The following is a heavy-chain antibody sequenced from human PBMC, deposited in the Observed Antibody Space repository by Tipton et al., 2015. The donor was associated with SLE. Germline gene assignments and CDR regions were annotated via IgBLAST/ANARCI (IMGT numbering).Heavy chain of an antibody. D-gene: IGHD1-14*01. J-gene: IGHJ6*02. Sequence: QLVQSGAEVKKPGASVKVSCKASGYTFTGYYINWVRQVPGQGLELMGWINPNSGGTNYAQKFQGRVTMTRDTSISTAYMELSRLRSDDTAVYYCARDTGGGMDRLPIYYYYYGMDVWGQGTTVTVSS. V-gene: IGHV1-2*02. CDR3: ARDTGGGMDRLPIYYYYYGMDV. CDR1: GYTFTGYY. CDR2: INPNSGGT.